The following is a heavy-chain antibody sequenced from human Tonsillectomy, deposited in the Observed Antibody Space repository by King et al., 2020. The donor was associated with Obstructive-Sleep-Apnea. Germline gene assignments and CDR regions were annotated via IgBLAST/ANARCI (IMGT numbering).Heavy chain of an antibody. Sequence: QLVQYGGGLVQPGESLRLSCAASGFKFKDYAMSWVRQAPGKGLEWATAIAAGGSSTYYADSVKGRFTISRDNSKNMLFLEMSRLRAEDTAVYYCAKQQGSKLHRTQLDARGQGTTVIVSS. CDR2: IAAGGSST. J-gene: IGHJ6*02. CDR3: AKQQGSKLHRTQLDA. D-gene: IGHD2-15*01. CDR1: GFKFKDYA. V-gene: IGHV3-23*04.